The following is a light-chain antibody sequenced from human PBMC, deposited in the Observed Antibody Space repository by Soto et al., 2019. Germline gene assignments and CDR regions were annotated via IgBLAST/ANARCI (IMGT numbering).Light chain of an antibody. CDR2: DGS. CDR1: SSDVGSYDL. J-gene: IGLJ3*02. Sequence: QSVLTQPASVSGSPGQSITISCTGTSSDVGSYDLVSWYQQHPGTAPKLMIYDGSKRPSGVSHRFSGSKSGNTASLTISGLQAEDEGDYYCCSFARSNTGVFGGGTKLTVL. CDR3: CSFARSNTGV. V-gene: IGLV2-23*01.